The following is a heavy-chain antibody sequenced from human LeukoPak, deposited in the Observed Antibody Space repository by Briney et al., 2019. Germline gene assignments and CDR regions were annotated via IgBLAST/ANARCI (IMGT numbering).Heavy chain of an antibody. J-gene: IGHJ4*02. Sequence: GGSLRLSCAASGFTFTSYGMHWVRQAPGKGLEWVAVIWYDGSNKYYADSVKGRFTISRDNSKNTLYLQMNSLRAEDTAVYYCARDPIAAVRFDYWGQGTMVTVSS. D-gene: IGHD6-13*01. CDR2: IWYDGSNK. CDR1: GFTFTSYG. CDR3: ARDPIAAVRFDY. V-gene: IGHV3-33*01.